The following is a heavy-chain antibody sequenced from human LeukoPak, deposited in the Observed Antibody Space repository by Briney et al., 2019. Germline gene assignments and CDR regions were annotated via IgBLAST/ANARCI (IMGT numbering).Heavy chain of an antibody. CDR2: ISGSGGST. V-gene: IGHV3-23*01. Sequence: AISGSGGSTYYADSVKGRFTISRDNSKNTLYLQMNSLRAEDTAVYYCAKPRDVAATVYDYWGQGTLVTVSS. J-gene: IGHJ4*02. D-gene: IGHD6-25*01. CDR3: AKPRDVAATVYDY.